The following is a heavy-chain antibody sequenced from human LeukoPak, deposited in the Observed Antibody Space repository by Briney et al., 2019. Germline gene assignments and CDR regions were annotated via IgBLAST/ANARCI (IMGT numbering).Heavy chain of an antibody. CDR2: IYYSGST. Sequence: PSQTLSLTCTVSGGSISSGGYYWGWIRQHPGKGLEWIGYIYYSGSTYYNPSLKSRVTISVDTSKNQFSLKLSSVTAADTAVYYCARGVTIFGVVLNWFDPWGQGTLVTVSS. V-gene: IGHV4-31*03. CDR3: ARGVTIFGVVLNWFDP. J-gene: IGHJ5*02. CDR1: GGSISSGGYY. D-gene: IGHD3-3*01.